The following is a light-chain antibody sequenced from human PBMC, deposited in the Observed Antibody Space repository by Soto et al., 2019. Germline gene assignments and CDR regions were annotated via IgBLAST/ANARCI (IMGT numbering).Light chain of an antibody. CDR1: SSDVGGYNC. J-gene: IGLJ1*01. Sequence: QSALTQPASAAGSPGQSITISCTGTSSDVGGYNCVSWYQQHPGKAPKLIIYEVRNRPSGVANRFSGSKSGNTASLTISGLQAEDEADYYCNAYTSKSTGVFGTGTKVTVL. V-gene: IGLV2-14*01. CDR3: NAYTSKSTGV. CDR2: EVR.